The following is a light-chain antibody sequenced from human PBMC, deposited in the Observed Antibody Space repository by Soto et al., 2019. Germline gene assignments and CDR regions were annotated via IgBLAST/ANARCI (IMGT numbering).Light chain of an antibody. CDR1: QTFSSNY. CDR3: QQYGSPPPYT. Sequence: EIVLTQSPDTLSLSPGETATLSCRASQTFSSNYLAWYQQRPGQATRLLIYCASSRATGIPDMFSGSGSGTDFTLTISRLEPEDFAVYYCQQYGSPPPYTFGQGTTLAIK. V-gene: IGKV3-20*01. CDR2: CAS. J-gene: IGKJ2*01.